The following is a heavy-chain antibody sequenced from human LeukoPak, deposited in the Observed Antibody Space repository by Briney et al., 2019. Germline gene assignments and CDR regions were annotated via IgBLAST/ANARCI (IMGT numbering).Heavy chain of an antibody. V-gene: IGHV1-69*13. D-gene: IGHD4-23*01. Sequence: SVKVSCKASGGTFSSYAISWVRQAPGQGLEWKGGIIPIFGTSNYAQKFQGRVTITADESTSTAYMELSSLRSEDTAVYYCARDPSGGTAVTPVFDYWGQGTLVTVSS. CDR2: IIPIFGTS. J-gene: IGHJ4*02. CDR3: ARDPSGGTAVTPVFDY. CDR1: GGTFSSYA.